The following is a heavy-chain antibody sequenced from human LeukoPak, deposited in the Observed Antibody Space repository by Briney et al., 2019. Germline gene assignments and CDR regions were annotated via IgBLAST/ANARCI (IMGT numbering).Heavy chain of an antibody. Sequence: GGSLRLSCAASGFTFSSYSMNWVRQAPGKGLGWVSSISSSSSYIYYADSVKGRFTISRDNAKNSLYLQMNSLRAEDTAVYYCAGVGGATIDYWGQGTLVTVSS. CDR2: ISSSSSYI. J-gene: IGHJ4*02. D-gene: IGHD5-24*01. CDR3: AGVGGATIDY. CDR1: GFTFSSYS. V-gene: IGHV3-21*01.